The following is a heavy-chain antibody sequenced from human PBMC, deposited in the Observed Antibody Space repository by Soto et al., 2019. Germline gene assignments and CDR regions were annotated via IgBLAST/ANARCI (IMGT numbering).Heavy chain of an antibody. D-gene: IGHD2-15*01. V-gene: IGHV2-5*02. Sequence: SGPTLVNPTQTLTLTCTFSGFSLSTSGVGVGWIRQPPGEALEWLALIYWDDDKRYSPSLKSRVTITKDTPKNQVVLTMTDMDPVDTATYFCAHRRNIELGPLRLFDYWGQGTQVTVSS. CDR2: IYWDDDK. CDR3: AHRRNIELGPLRLFDY. CDR1: GFSLSTSGVG. J-gene: IGHJ4*02.